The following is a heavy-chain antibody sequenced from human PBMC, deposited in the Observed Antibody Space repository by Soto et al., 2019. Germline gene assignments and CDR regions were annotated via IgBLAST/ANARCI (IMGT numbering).Heavy chain of an antibody. Sequence: SETLSLTCAVSGDSISSAYYWAWIRQPPGKGLEWIGYIYYSGSTNYNPSLKSRVTISVDTSKNQFSLKLSSVTAADTAVYYCARTLYYDSSGYYYSWFDPWGQGTLVTVSS. J-gene: IGHJ5*02. D-gene: IGHD3-22*01. V-gene: IGHV4-61*01. CDR2: IYYSGST. CDR3: ARTLYYDSSGYYYSWFDP. CDR1: GDSISSAYY.